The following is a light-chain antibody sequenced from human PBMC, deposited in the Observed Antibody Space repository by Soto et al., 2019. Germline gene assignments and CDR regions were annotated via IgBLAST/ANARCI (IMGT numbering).Light chain of an antibody. Sequence: EIVLTQSPATLSVSPGERVTLSCRASASLSYFLAWYQHKPGQSPRLLIYGVSTRVAGVPSRFSGGGSATDVTLTISSLQSEDFAVYYCQSYNDWPFAFGQGTKLEI. V-gene: IGKV3-15*01. CDR3: QSYNDWPFA. CDR1: ASLSYF. J-gene: IGKJ2*01. CDR2: GVS.